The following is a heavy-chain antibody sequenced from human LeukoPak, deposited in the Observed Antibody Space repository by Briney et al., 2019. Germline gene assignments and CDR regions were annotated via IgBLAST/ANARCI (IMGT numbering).Heavy chain of an antibody. CDR3: ARARTGTVPNDAFDI. Sequence: GASVKVSCKASGYTFTSYGISWVRQAPGQGLEWMGWISAYNGNTNYAQKLQGRVTMTTDTSTSTAYMELRSLRSDDTAVYYCARARTGTVPNDAFDIWGQGTMVTVSS. CDR1: GYTFTSYG. CDR2: ISAYNGNT. D-gene: IGHD3/OR15-3a*01. V-gene: IGHV1-18*01. J-gene: IGHJ3*02.